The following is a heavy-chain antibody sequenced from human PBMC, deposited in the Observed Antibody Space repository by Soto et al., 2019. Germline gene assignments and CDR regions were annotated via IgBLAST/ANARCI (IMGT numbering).Heavy chain of an antibody. CDR2: TYYRSKWYN. D-gene: IGHD2-2*01. CDR1: GESVSSNSAA. V-gene: IGHV6-1*01. J-gene: IGHJ3*02. Sequence: PSQTLSLTCAMSGESVSSNSAAWNWIRQSPSRGLEWLGRTYYRSKWYNDYAVSVKSRITINPDTSKNQFSLQLNSVTPEDTAVYYCARDRCSSTSCYAPNDAFDIWGQGTMVTVSS. CDR3: ARDRCSSTSCYAPNDAFDI.